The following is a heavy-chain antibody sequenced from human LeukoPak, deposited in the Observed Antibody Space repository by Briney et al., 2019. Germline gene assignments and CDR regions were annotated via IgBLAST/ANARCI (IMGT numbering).Heavy chain of an antibody. CDR3: ARAGGFYGDYVDHWYFDL. D-gene: IGHD4-17*01. CDR1: GGSISSYY. J-gene: IGHJ2*01. Sequence: SETLSLTCTVSGGSISSYYWGWIRQPPGKGLEWIGSIYYSGSTYYNPSLKSRVTISVDTSENQFSLKLSSVTAADTAVYYCARAGGFYGDYVDHWYFDLWGRGTLVTVSS. V-gene: IGHV4-39*07. CDR2: IYYSGST.